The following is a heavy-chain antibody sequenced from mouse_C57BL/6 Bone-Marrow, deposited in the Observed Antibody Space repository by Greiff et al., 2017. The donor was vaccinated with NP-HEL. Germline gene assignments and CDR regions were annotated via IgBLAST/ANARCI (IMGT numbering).Heavy chain of an antibody. CDR2: IDPETGGT. CDR1: GYTFTDYE. J-gene: IGHJ3*01. Sequence: LQESGAELVRPGASVTLSCKASGYTFTDYEMHWVKQTPVHGLEWIGAIDPETGGTAYNQKFKGKAILTADKCSSTAYMELRSLTSEDSAVYYCTREGKYDGYYSFAYWGQGTLVTVSA. V-gene: IGHV1-15*01. D-gene: IGHD2-3*01. CDR3: TREGKYDGYYSFAY.